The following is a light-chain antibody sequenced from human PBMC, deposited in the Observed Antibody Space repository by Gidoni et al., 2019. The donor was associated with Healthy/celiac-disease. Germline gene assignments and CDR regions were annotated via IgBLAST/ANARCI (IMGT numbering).Light chain of an antibody. CDR1: QSVSIY. CDR2: DAS. Sequence: IVLTQSPATLSLSPGERATLSCSASQSVSIYLAGYEQKPGRAPRPLIYDASNRDTGIPASLSGRGSGTDFTLTISSLESEDFDVYHCPQCSKWLTFGGGTKVEIK. J-gene: IGKJ4*01. CDR3: PQCSKWLT. V-gene: IGKV3-11*01.